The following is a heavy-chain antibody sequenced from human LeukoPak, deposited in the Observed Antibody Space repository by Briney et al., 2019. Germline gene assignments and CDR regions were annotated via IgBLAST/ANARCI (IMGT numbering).Heavy chain of an antibody. J-gene: IGHJ4*02. CDR1: GFTFSSYA. CDR2: ISGSGGST. Sequence: GGSLRLSCAASGFTFSSYAMSWVRQAPGKGLEGVSAISGSGGSTYYADAVEGRFAISRDNSKNTLYLQMNSLRAEDTAVYYCAKQPFYCSSTSCSTFFDYWGQGTLVTVSS. V-gene: IGHV3-23*01. D-gene: IGHD2-2*01. CDR3: AKQPFYCSSTSCSTFFDY.